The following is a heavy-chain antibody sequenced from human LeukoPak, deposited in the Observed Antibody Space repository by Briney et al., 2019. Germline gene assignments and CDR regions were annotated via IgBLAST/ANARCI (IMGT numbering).Heavy chain of an antibody. CDR3: ARDASGSYFVY. Sequence: ASVKVSCKASGYTFTSYGISWVRQAPGQGLEWMGWISAYNGNTNYAQKLQGRVTMTTDTSTSTAYMELSSLRSEDMAVYYCARDASGSYFVYWGQGTLVTVSS. V-gene: IGHV1-18*03. J-gene: IGHJ4*02. CDR1: GYTFTSYG. D-gene: IGHD3-10*01. CDR2: ISAYNGNT.